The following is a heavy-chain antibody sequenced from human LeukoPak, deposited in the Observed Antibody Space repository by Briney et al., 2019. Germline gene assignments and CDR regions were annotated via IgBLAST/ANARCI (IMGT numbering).Heavy chain of an antibody. D-gene: IGHD3-3*01. V-gene: IGHV4-4*02. CDR2: IYDSGST. CDR3: ARAWSAGFDY. CDR1: GVSISSTNW. J-gene: IGHJ4*02. Sequence: PSGTLSLTCAVSGVSISSTNWWSWVRQPPGRGLEWIGEIYDSGSTNYNSSLKSRVTMSVDKSKNQFSLKLSSVTAADTAVYYCARAWSAGFDYWGQGTLVTVSS.